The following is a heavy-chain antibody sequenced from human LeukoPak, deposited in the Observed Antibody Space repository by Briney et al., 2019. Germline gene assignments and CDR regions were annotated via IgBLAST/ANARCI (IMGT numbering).Heavy chain of an antibody. Sequence: PGRSLRLSCAASGFTFSSYGMHWVRQAPGKGLEWVAVISYDGSNKYYADSVKGRFTISRDNSKNTLYLQMNSLRAEDTAVYHCAKDAYQQQLVWGSNWFDPWGQGTLVTVSS. CDR2: ISYDGSNK. J-gene: IGHJ5*02. CDR1: GFTFSSYG. D-gene: IGHD6-13*01. V-gene: IGHV3-30*18. CDR3: AKDAYQQQLVWGSNWFDP.